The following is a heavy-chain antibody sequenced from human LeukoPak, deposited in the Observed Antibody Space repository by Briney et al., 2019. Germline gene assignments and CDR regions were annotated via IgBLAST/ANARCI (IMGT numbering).Heavy chain of an antibody. Sequence: ASVTVSCKASGYTFTSYYMHWVRQAPGQGLEWMGIINPSGGSTSYAQKFQGRVTMTRDTSTSTVYMELSSLRSEDTAVYYCAREGSSSGWYPVKRYYYYYMDVWGKGTTVTVSS. CDR2: INPSGGST. CDR1: GYTFTSYY. D-gene: IGHD6-19*01. J-gene: IGHJ6*03. V-gene: IGHV1-46*01. CDR3: AREGSSSGWYPVKRYYYYYMDV.